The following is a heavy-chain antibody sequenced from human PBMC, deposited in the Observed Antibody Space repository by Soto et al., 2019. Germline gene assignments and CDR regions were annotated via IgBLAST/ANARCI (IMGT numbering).Heavy chain of an antibody. CDR3: SKVPIVSGAFDI. V-gene: IGHV3-30*18. J-gene: IGHJ3*02. CDR1: GFTFSSYG. Sequence: QVQLVESGGGVVQPGRSLRLSCAASGFTFSSYGMHWVRQAPGKGLEWVAVISYDGSNKYYADSVKGRFTISRDNSKNTLYLQMNILRGEDTAVYYCSKVPIVSGAFDIWGQGTMVTVSS. D-gene: IGHD2-15*01. CDR2: ISYDGSNK.